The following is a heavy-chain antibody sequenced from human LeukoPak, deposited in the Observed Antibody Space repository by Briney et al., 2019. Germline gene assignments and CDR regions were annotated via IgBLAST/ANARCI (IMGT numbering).Heavy chain of an antibody. CDR3: ANFEGSSQAFHI. Sequence: GGSLRLSCAASGFTFSSYGMHWVRQAPGKGLEWVANILYDGSRKNYADSVKGRFSVYRDNSNYSLYLQMNSLRIEDTAVYYCANFEGSSQAFHIWGQGILVTVSS. V-gene: IGHV3-33*03. D-gene: IGHD6-13*01. CDR2: ILYDGSRK. CDR1: GFTFSSYG. J-gene: IGHJ3*02.